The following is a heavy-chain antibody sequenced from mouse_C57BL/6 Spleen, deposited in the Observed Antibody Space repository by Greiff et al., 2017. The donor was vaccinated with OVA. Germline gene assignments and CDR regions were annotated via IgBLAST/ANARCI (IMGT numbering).Heavy chain of an antibody. CDR3: ARGDYFDY. CDR2: IWSGGST. CDR1: GFSLTSYG. V-gene: IGHV2-2*01. J-gene: IGHJ2*01. Sequence: VKLMESGPGLVQPSQSLSITCTVSGFSLTSYGVHWVRQSPGKGLAWLGVIWSGGSTDYNAAFISRLSLSKDNSKSQVFFKMNSLQADDTAIYYCARGDYFDYWGQGTTLTVSS.